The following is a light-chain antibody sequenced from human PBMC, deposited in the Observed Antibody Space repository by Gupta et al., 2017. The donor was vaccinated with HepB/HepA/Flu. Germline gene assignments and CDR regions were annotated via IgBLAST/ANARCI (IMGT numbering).Light chain of an antibody. V-gene: IGLV2-11*01. CDR2: DVN. J-gene: IGLJ3*02. CDR1: SSDIGGNKF. CDR3: CSYAGAYWV. Sequence: QSALTQPRSVSGSPGQSVTISCTGTSSDIGGNKFVSWYQQHPGKAPKMMIYDVNKRPSGVPDRFSGSKSGNTASLTISGLQAEGEADYYCCSYAGAYWVFGGGTKLTVL.